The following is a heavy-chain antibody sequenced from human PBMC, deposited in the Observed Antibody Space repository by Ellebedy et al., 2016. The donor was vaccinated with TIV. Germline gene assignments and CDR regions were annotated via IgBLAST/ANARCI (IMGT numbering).Heavy chain of an antibody. CDR1: GFTFGDYA. Sequence: GGSLRLXXTASGFTFGDYAMSWFRQAPGKGLEWVGFIRSKAYGGTTEYAASVKGRFTISRDDSKSIAYLQMNSLKTEDTAVYYCTRDPLASEWLSRHYWGQGTLVTVSS. CDR3: TRDPLASEWLSRHY. CDR2: IRSKAYGGTT. J-gene: IGHJ4*02. V-gene: IGHV3-49*03. D-gene: IGHD3-3*01.